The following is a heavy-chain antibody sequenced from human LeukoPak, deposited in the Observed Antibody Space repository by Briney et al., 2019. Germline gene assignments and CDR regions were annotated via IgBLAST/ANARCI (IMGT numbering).Heavy chain of an antibody. CDR1: GYSISSGYY. CDR3: ARESGYSKHDY. V-gene: IGHV4-38-2*02. J-gene: IGHJ4*02. D-gene: IGHD5-12*01. Sequence: KPSETLSLTCTVSGYSISSGYYWGWIRQPPGKGLEWIGSIYHSGRTFYNPSLKSRVTISVDTSKNQFSLKLSSVTAADTAVYYCARESGYSKHDYWGQGTLVTVSS. CDR2: IYHSGRT.